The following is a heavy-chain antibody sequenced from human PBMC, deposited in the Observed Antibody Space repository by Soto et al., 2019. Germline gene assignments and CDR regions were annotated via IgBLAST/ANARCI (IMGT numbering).Heavy chain of an antibody. Sequence: LEILSLTCTVSGGSTSSGGFYWSWIRQHPGKGLEWIGYIYYSGSTYYNPSLKSRVTMSVDTSRNQLLLQLNSVTAADTAVYYCARESAGSHKNNWFDPWGQGTLVTVSS. CDR3: ARESAGSHKNNWFDP. V-gene: IGHV4-61*08. CDR2: IYYSGST. CDR1: GGSTSSGGFY. J-gene: IGHJ5*02. D-gene: IGHD3-10*01.